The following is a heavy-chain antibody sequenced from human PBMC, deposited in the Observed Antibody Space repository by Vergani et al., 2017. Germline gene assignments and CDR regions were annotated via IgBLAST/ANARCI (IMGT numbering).Heavy chain of an antibody. Sequence: QVQLQESGPGLVKPSETLTLTCDVSDSSIMTNPYWGWFRQSPGRGRVWIGCSHHSGDTHYNSSLKSRVSISIVSSSKFSLSLTSVTAADTAIYYCERHRGSGGFFPSSYFYGMDVWGHGTTVTVSS. CDR2: SHHSGDT. CDR1: DSSIMTNPY. J-gene: IGHJ6*02. D-gene: IGHD3-10*01. V-gene: IGHV4-38-2*01. CDR3: ERHRGSGGFFPSSYFYGMDV.